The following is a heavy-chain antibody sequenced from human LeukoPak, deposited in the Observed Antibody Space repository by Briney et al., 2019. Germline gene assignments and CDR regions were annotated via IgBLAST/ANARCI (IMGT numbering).Heavy chain of an antibody. CDR2: IYYSGST. V-gene: IGHV4-39*07. CDR1: GGSISSSSYY. J-gene: IGHJ3*02. CDR3: ARDERAFDI. Sequence: SETLSLTCTVSGGSISSSSYYWGWIRQPPGKGLEWIGSIYYSGSTYYNPSLKSRVTISVDTSKNQFSLKLSSVTAADTAVCYCARDERAFDIWGQGTMVTVSS.